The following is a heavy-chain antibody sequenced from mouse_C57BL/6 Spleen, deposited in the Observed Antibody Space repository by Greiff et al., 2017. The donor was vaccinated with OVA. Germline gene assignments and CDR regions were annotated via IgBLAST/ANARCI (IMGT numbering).Heavy chain of an antibody. V-gene: IGHV1-74*01. CDR3: AIRGNWDVRGYFEV. Sequence: QVQLQQPGAELVQPGASVKVSCKASGYTFTSYWMHWVKQRPGQGLEWIGRIHPSDSDTNYNPKFKGKATLTVDKYSRTAYMQLSRLTSEDSAVKYGAIRGNWDVRGYFEVWGKGTTVTVSS. D-gene: IGHD4-1*01. CDR1: GYTFTSYW. CDR2: IHPSDSDT. J-gene: IGHJ1*03.